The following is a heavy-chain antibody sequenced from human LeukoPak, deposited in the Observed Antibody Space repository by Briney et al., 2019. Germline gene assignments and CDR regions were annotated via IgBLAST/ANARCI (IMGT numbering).Heavy chain of an antibody. CDR1: GGSISSYY. CDR2: IYYSGST. J-gene: IGHJ4*02. V-gene: IGHV4-59*01. Sequence: PSETLSLTCTVSGGSISSYYWSWIRQPPGKGLEWIGYIYYSGSTNYNPSLKSRVTISVDTSKNQFSLKLSSVTAADTAVYYCARTTRASLYYFDYWGRGTLVTVSS. D-gene: IGHD1-14*01. CDR3: ARTTRASLYYFDY.